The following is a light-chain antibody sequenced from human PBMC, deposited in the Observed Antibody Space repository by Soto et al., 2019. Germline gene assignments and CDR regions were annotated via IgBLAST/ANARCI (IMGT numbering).Light chain of an antibody. CDR1: QNINSN. J-gene: IGKJ2*01. Sequence: ETVMTQSPATLSVSPGESATLSCRASQNINSNLAWYQQKPGQAPRLLIYRASTMATGIPARFSGSGSGTEFTLTISSLQSEDFAVYYCQQYHDWPPYTFGQGTKVEI. V-gene: IGKV3-15*01. CDR2: RAS. CDR3: QQYHDWPPYT.